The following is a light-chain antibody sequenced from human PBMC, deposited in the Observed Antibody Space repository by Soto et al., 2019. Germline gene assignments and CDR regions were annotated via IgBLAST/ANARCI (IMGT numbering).Light chain of an antibody. CDR2: RAS. CDR1: SVGSNY. J-gene: IGKJ1*01. Sequence: IVLTPSPSTPSLSPGERATLSCRARSVGSNYLAWYQQRPGQAPRLLINRASNRATGTPDRFTGSGSGTDFNLTINSLEPADSALYYCQHYASSPRTFGQGTKVDIK. V-gene: IGKV3-20*01. CDR3: QHYASSPRT.